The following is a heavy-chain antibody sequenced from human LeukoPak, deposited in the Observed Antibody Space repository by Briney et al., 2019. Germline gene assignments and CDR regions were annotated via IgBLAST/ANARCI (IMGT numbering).Heavy chain of an antibody. CDR1: GYSFSTYG. V-gene: IGHV1-18*01. J-gene: IGHJ4*02. D-gene: IGHD2-21*02. CDR3: ARVLGYCGRDCYPLDY. Sequence: ASVKVSCKASGYSFSTYGISWLRQAPGQGLEWMGWISTYNGNSEYPQKLQGRVTLTTDTSTTTGYMELRSLRSDDTAVYYCARVLGYCGRDCYPLDYWGQGTLVTVSS. CDR2: ISTYNGNS.